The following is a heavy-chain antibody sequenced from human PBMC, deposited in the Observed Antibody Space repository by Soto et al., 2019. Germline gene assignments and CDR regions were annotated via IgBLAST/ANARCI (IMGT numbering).Heavy chain of an antibody. J-gene: IGHJ3*02. CDR1: GFTFSSSG. CDR3: AKLVGYSSSWYRGGAFDI. CDR2: ISYDGSNK. V-gene: IGHV3-30*18. Sequence: QVQLVESGGGVVQPGRSLRLSCAASGFTFSSSGMHWVRQAPGKGLEWVAVISYDGSNKYYADSVKGRFTISRDNSKNTLYLQMNSLRAEDTAVYYCAKLVGYSSSWYRGGAFDIWGQGTMVTVSS. D-gene: IGHD6-13*01.